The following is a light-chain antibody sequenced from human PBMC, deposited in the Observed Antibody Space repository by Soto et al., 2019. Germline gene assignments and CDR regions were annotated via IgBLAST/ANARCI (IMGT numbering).Light chain of an antibody. J-gene: IGLJ1*01. CDR3: AAWDDSLSGYV. V-gene: IGLV1-47*01. Sequence: QSVLTQPPSASGTPGQRVTISCSGSSSNIGNNDVFWYQQLPGTAPKLLMYRNNQRPSGVPDRFSGSKSGTSASLAISGLRSEDEADYYCAAWDDSLSGYVFGTGTKLTV. CDR2: RNN. CDR1: SSNIGNND.